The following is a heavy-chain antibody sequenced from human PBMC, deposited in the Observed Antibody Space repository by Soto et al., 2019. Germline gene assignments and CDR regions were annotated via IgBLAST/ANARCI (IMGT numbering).Heavy chain of an antibody. Sequence: QVQLQESGPGLVKPSETLSLTCTVSGGSISNYYWSWVRQPPGKGLEWIGYSHYTGSTNYNPSLKSRVTLSVGTSKRQFSLKLSSVTAADTAVYYCATLSGSTAVAGVDVWGHGTAVIVSS. D-gene: IGHD2-15*01. CDR1: GGSISNYY. V-gene: IGHV4-59*01. CDR2: SHYTGST. J-gene: IGHJ6*02. CDR3: ATLSGSTAVAGVDV.